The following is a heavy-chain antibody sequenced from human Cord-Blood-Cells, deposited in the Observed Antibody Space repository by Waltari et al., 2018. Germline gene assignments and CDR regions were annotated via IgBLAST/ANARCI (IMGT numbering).Heavy chain of an antibody. CDR1: GFTFSSYG. D-gene: IGHD3-22*01. CDR3: AKDYYDSSGYFDY. Sequence: QVQLVESGGGVVQPGRSLRLSCAASGFTFSSYGMHWVRQAPGKGLEGVAVISYDGSNKYYADSVKGRFTISRDNSKNTLYLQMNSLRAEDTAVYYCAKDYYDSSGYFDYWGQGTLVTVSS. CDR2: ISYDGSNK. V-gene: IGHV3-30*18. J-gene: IGHJ4*02.